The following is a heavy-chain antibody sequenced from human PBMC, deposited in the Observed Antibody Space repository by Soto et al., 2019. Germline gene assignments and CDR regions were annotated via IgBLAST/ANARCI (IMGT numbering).Heavy chain of an antibody. D-gene: IGHD4-17*01. CDR3: ARDREYGDYYFDY. CDR1: GFTFSSYA. CDR2: ISYDGSNK. V-gene: IGHV3-30-3*01. Sequence: ESGGGVVQPGRSLRLSCAASGFTFSSYAMHWVRQAPGKGLEWVAVISYDGSNKYYADSVKGRFTISRDNSKNTLYLQMNSLRAEDTAVYYCARDREYGDYYFDYWGQGTLVTVSS. J-gene: IGHJ4*02.